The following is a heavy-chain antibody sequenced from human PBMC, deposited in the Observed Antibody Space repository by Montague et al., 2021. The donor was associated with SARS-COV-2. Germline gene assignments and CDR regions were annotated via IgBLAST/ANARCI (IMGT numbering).Heavy chain of an antibody. CDR2: ISSSSSYI. CDR1: GFTFSSYS. Sequence: SLRLSCAASGFTFSSYSMNWVRQAPGKGLEWVSSISSSSSYIYYADSVKGRFTISRDNAKNSLYLRMNSLRAEDTAVYYCARGLGSSRPETDAFDIWGQGTMVTVSS. D-gene: IGHD6-13*01. V-gene: IGHV3-21*01. CDR3: ARGLGSSRPETDAFDI. J-gene: IGHJ3*02.